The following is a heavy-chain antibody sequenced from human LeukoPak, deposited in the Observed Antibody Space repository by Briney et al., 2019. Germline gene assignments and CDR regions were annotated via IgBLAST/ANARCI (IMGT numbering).Heavy chain of an antibody. J-gene: IGHJ5*02. D-gene: IGHD2-8*01. CDR3: ARAQMVYAMGNNWLDP. CDR1: GGSISSSNW. Sequence: SETLSLTCAVSGGSISSSNWWSWVRQPPGKGLEWIGEIHHSGSTNHNPSLKSRVTLSVDKSKNQFSLKLSSLTAADTAVYYCARAQMVYAMGNNWLDPWGQGTLVTVSS. V-gene: IGHV4-4*02. CDR2: IHHSGST.